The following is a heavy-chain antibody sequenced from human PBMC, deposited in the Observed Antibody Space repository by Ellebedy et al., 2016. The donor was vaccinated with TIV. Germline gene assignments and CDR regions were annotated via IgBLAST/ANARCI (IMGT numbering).Heavy chain of an antibody. J-gene: IGHJ3*02. CDR3: ATDGSYGDYRFPTHAFVM. CDR2: INRDGSDQ. Sequence: GGSLRLSCAASRFSFDSYWMTWVRQAPGKGLEWVANINRDGSDQYYVDSVKGRFTISRDNAKNSLYLQMNSLRGEDAAVYYCATDGSYGDYRFPTHAFVMWGQGTVVTVSS. D-gene: IGHD3-16*01. CDR1: RFSFDSYW. V-gene: IGHV3-7*01.